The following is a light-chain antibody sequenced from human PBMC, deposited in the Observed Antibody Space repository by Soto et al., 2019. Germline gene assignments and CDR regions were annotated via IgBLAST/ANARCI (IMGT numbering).Light chain of an antibody. CDR1: QSINSY. CDR3: QQSYRTPRT. Sequence: DIQMTQSPSSLSASVGDRVTITCRASQSINSYLNWYQQKPGKAPKLLMYAASSVQSGVPSRLSGSGSGTDFTLTISSLQPEDFATYYCQQSYRTPRTFGQGTKLEIK. V-gene: IGKV1-39*01. CDR2: AAS. J-gene: IGKJ2*01.